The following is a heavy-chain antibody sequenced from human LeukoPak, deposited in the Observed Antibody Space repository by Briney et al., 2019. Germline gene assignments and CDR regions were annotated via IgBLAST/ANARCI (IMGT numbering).Heavy chain of an antibody. Sequence: ASVKVSCKASGYNFISYYMHWVRQAPGQGLEWMGIINPSGGSTSYAQKFQDRVTMTRDTSTSTVYMELSSLKSEDTAVYYCAREDVVLVDAVRYYYYGMDVWGQGTPVTVS. J-gene: IGHJ6*02. CDR1: GYNFISYY. CDR2: INPSGGST. V-gene: IGHV1-46*01. D-gene: IGHD2-8*01. CDR3: AREDVVLVDAVRYYYYGMDV.